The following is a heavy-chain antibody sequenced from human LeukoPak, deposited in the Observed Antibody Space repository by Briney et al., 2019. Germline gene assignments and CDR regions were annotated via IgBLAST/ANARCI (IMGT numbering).Heavy chain of an antibody. CDR2: IDTSGGYS. V-gene: IGHV1-46*01. CDR1: GYTLTDYH. CDR3: ARPQYNWNDYDSYPMDV. Sequence: ASVKVSCKASGYTLTDYHMHWVRQAPGQGLEWMGIIDTSGGYSTYVAQKFRGRVSMTRDTPSNTVYMEMTSLRSEDTAVYNCARPQYNWNDYDSYPMDVWGQGTTVTVSS. D-gene: IGHD1-1*01. J-gene: IGHJ6*02.